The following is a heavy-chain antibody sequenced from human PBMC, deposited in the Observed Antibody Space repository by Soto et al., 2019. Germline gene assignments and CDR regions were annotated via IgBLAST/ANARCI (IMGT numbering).Heavy chain of an antibody. V-gene: IGHV3-23*01. CDR3: AKPKTGIAVAGTFDY. J-gene: IGHJ4*02. Sequence: GGSLRLSCAASGFTFSSYEMNWVRQAPGKGLEWVSAISGSGGSTYYADSVKGRFTISRDNSKNTLYLQMNSLRAEDTAVYYCAKPKTGIAVAGTFDYGGRGPLVTVSS. CDR1: GFTFSSYE. D-gene: IGHD6-19*01. CDR2: ISGSGGST.